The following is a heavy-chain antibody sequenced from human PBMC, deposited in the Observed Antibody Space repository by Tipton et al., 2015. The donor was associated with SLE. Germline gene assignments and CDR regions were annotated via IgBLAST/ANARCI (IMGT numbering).Heavy chain of an antibody. CDR3: ARVSGSYLYYYYYYYMDV. D-gene: IGHD1-26*01. CDR1: GGSFSGDY. V-gene: IGHV4-34*01. CDR2: INHSGST. J-gene: IGHJ6*03. Sequence: TLSLTCAVYGGSFSGDYWSWIRQPPGKGLEWIGEINHSGSTNYNPSLKSRVTISVDTSKNQFSLKLNSVTAADTAVYFCARVSGSYLYYYYYYYMDVWGKGTTVTVSS.